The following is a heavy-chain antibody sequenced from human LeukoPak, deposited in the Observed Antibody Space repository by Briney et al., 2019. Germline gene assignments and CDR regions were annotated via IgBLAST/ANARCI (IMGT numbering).Heavy chain of an antibody. CDR3: ARKGEGYSSSSYYFDY. Sequence: GASVKVSCKASGGTFSSYAISWVRQARGQGLEWMGVIIPIFGTANYAQKFQGRATITADKSTSTAYMELSSLRSEDTAVYYCARKGEGYSSSSYYFDYWGQGTLVTVSS. CDR2: IIPIFGTA. CDR1: GGTFSSYA. V-gene: IGHV1-69*06. J-gene: IGHJ4*02. D-gene: IGHD6-6*01.